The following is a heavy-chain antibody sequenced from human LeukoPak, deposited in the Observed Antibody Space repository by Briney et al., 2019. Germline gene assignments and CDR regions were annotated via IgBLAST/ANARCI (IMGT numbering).Heavy chain of an antibody. V-gene: IGHV4-30-4*02. CDR2: IYYSGST. CDR3: ARDCSSTSCSRGFDP. CDR1: GGSISSGDYY. Sequence: SETLSLTCTVSGGSISSGDYYWSWIRQPPGKGLEWIGYIYYSGSTYYNPSLKSRVTISVDTSKNQFSLKLSSVTAADTAVYYCARDCSSTSCSRGFDPWGQGTLVTVSS. J-gene: IGHJ5*02. D-gene: IGHD2-2*01.